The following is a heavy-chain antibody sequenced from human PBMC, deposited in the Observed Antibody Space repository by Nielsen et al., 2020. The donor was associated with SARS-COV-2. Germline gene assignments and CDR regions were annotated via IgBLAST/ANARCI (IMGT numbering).Heavy chain of an antibody. V-gene: IGHV3-64D*06. CDR3: VGYGMDV. J-gene: IGHJ6*02. Sequence: GESLKISCSASGFTFSSYAMHWVRQAPGKGLEYVSAISSNGGSTYYADSVKGRSTISRDNSKNTLYLQMSSLRAEDTAVYYCVGYGMDVWGQGTTVTVSS. CDR2: ISSNGGST. CDR1: GFTFSSYA.